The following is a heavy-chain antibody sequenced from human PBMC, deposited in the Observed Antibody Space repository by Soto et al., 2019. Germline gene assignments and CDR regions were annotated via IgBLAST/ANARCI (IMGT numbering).Heavy chain of an antibody. Sequence: PGGSLRLSCAASGFTFRDYYMIWIRQAPGKGLEWVSYISSSGTGTYYEDSVKGRFTISRDNAKNSLYLQMNSLRADDTAVYYCARAYSDAFDIWGQGTMVTVSS. J-gene: IGHJ3*02. CDR2: ISSSGTGT. V-gene: IGHV3-11*01. D-gene: IGHD2-15*01. CDR1: GFTFRDYY. CDR3: ARAYSDAFDI.